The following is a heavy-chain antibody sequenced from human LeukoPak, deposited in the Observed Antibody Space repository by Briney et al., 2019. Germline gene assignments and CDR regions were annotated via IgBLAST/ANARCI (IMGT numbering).Heavy chain of an antibody. Sequence: PSETLSLTCTVSGGSISNYYWNWIRQPPGKGLEWIGYIYYSGSTNYNPSLKSRVTISVDTSKNQSSLKLSSVTAADTAVYYCARHESSVVPSSFDYWGQGTLVTVSS. J-gene: IGHJ4*02. CDR2: IYYSGST. V-gene: IGHV4-59*08. CDR3: ARHESSVVPSSFDY. CDR1: GGSISNYY. D-gene: IGHD2-2*01.